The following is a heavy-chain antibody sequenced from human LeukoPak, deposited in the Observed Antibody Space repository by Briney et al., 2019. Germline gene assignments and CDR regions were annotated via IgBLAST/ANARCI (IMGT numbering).Heavy chain of an antibody. Sequence: SQTLSLTCAISGDSVSSNSAAWNWIRQSPSRGLEWLGRTYYRSKWYNDYVVSVKSRITINPDTSKNQFSLQLNSVTPEDTAVYYCAREMWPVGVSYFDYWGQGILVTVSS. CDR3: AREMWPVGVSYFDY. V-gene: IGHV6-1*01. J-gene: IGHJ4*02. CDR1: GDSVSSNSAA. CDR2: TYYRSKWYN. D-gene: IGHD6-19*01.